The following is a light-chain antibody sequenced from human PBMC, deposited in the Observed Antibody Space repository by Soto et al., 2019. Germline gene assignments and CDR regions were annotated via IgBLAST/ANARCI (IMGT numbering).Light chain of an antibody. CDR2: DVS. Sequence: QSALTQPASVSGSPGQSIAISCTGTSIDVGAYNAVSWYQHHPGKAPKLMMYDVSNRPSGVSDRFSGCKSGNTASLTISGLRPEDEADYYCSSYTPGGTYVFGTGTKLTVL. J-gene: IGLJ1*01. CDR1: SIDVGAYNA. V-gene: IGLV2-14*03. CDR3: SSYTPGGTYV.